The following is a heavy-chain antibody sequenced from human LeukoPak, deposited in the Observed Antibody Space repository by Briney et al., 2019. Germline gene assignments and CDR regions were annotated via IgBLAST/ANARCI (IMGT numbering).Heavy chain of an antibody. CDR1: GFTFSSYA. V-gene: IGHV3-23*01. Sequence: GGSLRLSCAASGFTFSSYAMSWVRQAPGKGLEWVSSISSTGGSTYYSDSVKGRFTVSRDNSKNTLYLQMNSLRAEDTAVYYCAKDGGSSGYDPAGGYFDYWGQGTLVTVSS. J-gene: IGHJ4*02. CDR3: AKDGGSSGYDPAGGYFDY. CDR2: ISSTGGST. D-gene: IGHD5-12*01.